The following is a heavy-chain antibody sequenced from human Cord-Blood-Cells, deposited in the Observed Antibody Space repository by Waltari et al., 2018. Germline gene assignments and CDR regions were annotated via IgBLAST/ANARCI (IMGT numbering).Heavy chain of an antibody. CDR3: ARDRLAMVRGVNWFDP. CDR1: GYTFTSYA. D-gene: IGHD3-10*01. CDR2: INAGNGNT. Sequence: QVQLVQSGAEVKKPGASVKVSCKASGYTFTSYAMHLVRQAPGQRLEWMGWINAGNGNTKYSQKFQGRVTITRDTSASTAYMELSSLRSEDTAVYYCARDRLAMVRGVNWFDPWGQGTLVTVSS. V-gene: IGHV1-3*01. J-gene: IGHJ5*02.